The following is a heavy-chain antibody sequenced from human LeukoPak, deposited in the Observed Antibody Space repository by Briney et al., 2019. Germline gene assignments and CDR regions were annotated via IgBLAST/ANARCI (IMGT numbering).Heavy chain of an antibody. CDR1: GFTFSSYA. CDR3: AKAIWSGYYSYFDY. Sequence: GGSLRLSCAASGFTFSSYAMSWVRQAPGKGLEWVSAISGSGGSTYYADSVKGRFTISRDNSKNTLYLQMNSLSAEDTAVYYCAKAIWSGYYSYFDYWGQGTLVTVSS. J-gene: IGHJ4*02. V-gene: IGHV3-23*01. D-gene: IGHD3-3*01. CDR2: ISGSGGST.